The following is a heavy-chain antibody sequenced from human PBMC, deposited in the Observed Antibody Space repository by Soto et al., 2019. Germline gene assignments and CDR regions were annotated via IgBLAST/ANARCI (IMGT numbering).Heavy chain of an antibody. CDR1: GFTFTSSA. V-gene: IGHV1-58*01. CDR2: IVVGSGNT. J-gene: IGHJ6*02. Sequence: SVKVSCKASGFTFTSSAVQWVRQARGQRLEWIGWIVVGSGNTNYAQKFQERVTITRDMSTSTAYMELSSLRSEDTAVYYCAAGEGGYSGYDYDYYHYGMDVWGQGTTVPVSS. D-gene: IGHD5-12*01. CDR3: AAGEGGYSGYDYDYYHYGMDV.